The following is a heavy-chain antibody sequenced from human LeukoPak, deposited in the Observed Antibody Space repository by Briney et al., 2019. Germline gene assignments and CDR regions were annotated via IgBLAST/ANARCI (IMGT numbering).Heavy chain of an antibody. CDR1: GGTFSSYA. D-gene: IGHD1-1*01. CDR2: INPNSGGT. J-gene: IGHJ3*02. Sequence: ASVKVSCKASGGTFSSYAISWVRQAPGQGLEWMGWINPNSGGTNYAQKLQGRVTMTRDTSISTAYMELSRLRSDDTAVYYCAREATGTTDSDAFDIWGQGTMVTVSS. CDR3: AREATGTTDSDAFDI. V-gene: IGHV1-2*02.